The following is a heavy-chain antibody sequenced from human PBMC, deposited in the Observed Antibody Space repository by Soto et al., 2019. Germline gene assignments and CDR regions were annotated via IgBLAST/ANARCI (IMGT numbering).Heavy chain of an antibody. CDR2: IISDSSSI. V-gene: IGHV3-48*02. CDR3: VRAASSNIYGYGY. Sequence: GGSLRLSCAASGFTFSSYSMNWVRQAPGKGQEWVSYIISDSSSIYYADSVKGRFTISRDNAKNSGYLQMNSLRDEDTVVYYCVRAASSNIYGYGYWSQGTLVTVSS. CDR1: GFTFSSYS. J-gene: IGHJ4*02. D-gene: IGHD5-18*01.